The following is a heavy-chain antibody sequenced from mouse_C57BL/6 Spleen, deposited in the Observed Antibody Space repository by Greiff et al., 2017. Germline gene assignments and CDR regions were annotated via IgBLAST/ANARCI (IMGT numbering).Heavy chain of an antibody. CDR1: GYTFTSYW. V-gene: IGHV1-59*01. D-gene: IGHD2-3*01. CDR3: TRGVYDGYYYYYAMDY. Sequence: QVQLQQPGAELVRPGTSVKLSCKASGYTFTSYWMHWVKQRPGQGLEWIGVIDPSDSYTNYNQKFKGKATLTVDPSSSPAYMQLSSLTSEDSAVYCWTRGVYDGYYYYYAMDYWGQGTSVTVSS. J-gene: IGHJ4*01. CDR2: IDPSDSYT.